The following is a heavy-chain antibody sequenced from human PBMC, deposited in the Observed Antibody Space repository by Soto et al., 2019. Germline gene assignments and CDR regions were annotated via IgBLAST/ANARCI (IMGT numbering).Heavy chain of an antibody. CDR3: ARDPSLRFLEWLLDY. Sequence: GGSLRLSCAASGFTFSSYAMHWVRQAPGKGLEWVAVISYDGSNKYYADSVKGRFTISRDNSKNTLYLQMNSLRAEDTAVYYCARDPSLRFLEWLLDYWGQGTLVTVSS. CDR2: ISYDGSNK. CDR1: GFTFSSYA. D-gene: IGHD3-3*01. J-gene: IGHJ4*02. V-gene: IGHV3-30-3*01.